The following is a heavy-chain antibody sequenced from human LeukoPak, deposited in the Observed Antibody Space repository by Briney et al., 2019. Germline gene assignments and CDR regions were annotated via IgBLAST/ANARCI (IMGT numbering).Heavy chain of an antibody. CDR1: GFTFSSYW. D-gene: IGHD4/OR15-4a*01. CDR3: ARDGAPDY. V-gene: IGHV3-7*01. CDR2: IKQDGSEK. J-gene: IGHJ4*02. Sequence: PGGSLRLSCAASGFTFSSYWMSWVRQAPGKGLEWVAHIKQDGSEKYYEDSVKGRFTISRDNDKNSLYLQKNSLRAEDTAVYYCARDGAPDYWGQGTLVTVSS.